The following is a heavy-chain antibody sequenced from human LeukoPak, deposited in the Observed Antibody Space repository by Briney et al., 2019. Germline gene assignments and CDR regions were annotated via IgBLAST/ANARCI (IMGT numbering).Heavy chain of an antibody. V-gene: IGHV4-39*01. Sequence: PSETLSLTCTVSGASISDSDFFWAWVRQPPGKGLEWIGNIYYSGTTYYNPSLKSRVSVSMDTSKKQFSLKLRSMTAADTAVYYCARRDIVATISTWGQGTLVTVSS. CDR1: GASISDSDFF. CDR2: IYYSGTT. D-gene: IGHD5-12*01. J-gene: IGHJ4*02. CDR3: ARRDIVATIST.